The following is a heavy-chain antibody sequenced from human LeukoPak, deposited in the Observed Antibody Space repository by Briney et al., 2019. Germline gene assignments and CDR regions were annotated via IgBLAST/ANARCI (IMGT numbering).Heavy chain of an antibody. J-gene: IGHJ6*03. CDR1: GGSFSGYY. Sequence: EPSETLSLTCAVYGGSFSGYYWSWIRQPPGKGLEWIGEINHSGSTNYNPSLKSRVTISVDTSKNQFSLKLSSVTAADTAVYYCARGNKEDYYYYRDVWGKGTTVTVSS. CDR3: ARGNKEDYYYYRDV. V-gene: IGHV4-34*01. CDR2: INHSGST.